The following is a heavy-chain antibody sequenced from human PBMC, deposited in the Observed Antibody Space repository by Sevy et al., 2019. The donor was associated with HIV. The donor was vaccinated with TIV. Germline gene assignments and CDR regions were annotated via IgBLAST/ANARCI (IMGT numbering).Heavy chain of an antibody. CDR3: AGYFCGGGSWFSAFVC. D-gene: IGHD2-21*01. J-gene: IGHJ4*02. Sequence: ASVKVSCRGSGYTFNNYIRYWVRQAPGQSLEWMGGVNTASGDTKYSQKFQGRLIITTDTSARTVSMELNSLRSEDMGFYFCAGYFCGGGSWFSAFVCWGQGALVTVSS. CDR1: GYTFNNYI. CDR2: VNTASGDT. V-gene: IGHV1-3*04.